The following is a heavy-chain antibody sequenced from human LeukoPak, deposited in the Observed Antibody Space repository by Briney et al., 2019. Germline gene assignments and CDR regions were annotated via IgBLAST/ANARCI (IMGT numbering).Heavy chain of an antibody. V-gene: IGHV4-30-4*08. CDR1: GGSISSGDYY. J-gene: IGHJ4*02. Sequence: SQTLSLTCTVSGGSISSGDYYWSWLRQPPGKGLEWIGYIYYSGSTYYNPSLKSRVTISVDTSKNQFSLKLSSVTAADTAVYYCASVTRYSSGFTGPFDYWGQGTLVTVSS. CDR3: ASVTRYSSGFTGPFDY. CDR2: IYYSGST. D-gene: IGHD6-19*01.